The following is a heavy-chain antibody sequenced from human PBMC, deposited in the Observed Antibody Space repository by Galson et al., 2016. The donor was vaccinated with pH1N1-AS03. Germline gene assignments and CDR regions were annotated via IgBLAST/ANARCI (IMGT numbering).Heavy chain of an antibody. Sequence: QSGAEVTKAGEPLRISCRSSGYRFRTYWIDWVRQVPGRGLECMGIVYPDDSDVIYMSSFEGQVTISADKSSGAAYLEWRSLNVSDNGMYYCARLFGKGGRIDFWGQGTLVTVSS. CDR2: VYPDDSDV. CDR1: GYRFRTYW. V-gene: IGHV5-51*01. CDR3: ARLFGKGGRIDF. D-gene: IGHD1-14*01. J-gene: IGHJ4*02.